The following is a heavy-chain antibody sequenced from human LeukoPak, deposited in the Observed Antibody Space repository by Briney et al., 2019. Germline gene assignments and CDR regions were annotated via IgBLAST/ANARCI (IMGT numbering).Heavy chain of an antibody. CDR3: ARMGVPYYYDSSGYSYFDY. V-gene: IGHV1-18*01. CDR2: ISPYNGKT. J-gene: IGHJ4*02. D-gene: IGHD3-22*01. CDR1: GYTFTSYG. Sequence: GASVKVSCKASGYTFTSYGISWVRQARGQGHEGMGWISPYNGKTNYEQKLQGRGTINTDTSTRTDYMELRSLRSDDTAVYYCARMGVPYYYDSSGYSYFDYWGQGTLVTVSS.